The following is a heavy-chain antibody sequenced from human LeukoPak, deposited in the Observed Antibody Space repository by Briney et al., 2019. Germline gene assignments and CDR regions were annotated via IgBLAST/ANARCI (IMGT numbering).Heavy chain of an antibody. CDR1: GGSFSGYY. J-gene: IGHJ4*02. Sequence: SETLSLTCAVYGGSFSGYYWSWIRQPPGKGLEWIGEINHSGSTNYSPSLKSRVTISVDTSKNQFSLKLSSVTAADTAVYYCATIGSTYGGNSRRNYWGQGTLVTVSS. CDR3: ATIGSTYGGNSRRNY. CDR2: INHSGST. V-gene: IGHV4-34*01. D-gene: IGHD4-23*01.